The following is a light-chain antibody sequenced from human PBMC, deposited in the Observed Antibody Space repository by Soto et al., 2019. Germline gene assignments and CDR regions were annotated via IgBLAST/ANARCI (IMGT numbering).Light chain of an antibody. CDR3: SSYAGTNNYV. CDR1: SSDVGGYNY. CDR2: DAS. Sequence: QSALTQPRSVSGSPGQSVTISCTGTSSDVGGYNYVSWYQQHPGKAPKLMIYDASKRPSGVPDRFSGSKSGNTASLTISGLQAEDEADYYCSSYAGTNNYVFGIGTKLTVL. V-gene: IGLV2-11*01. J-gene: IGLJ1*01.